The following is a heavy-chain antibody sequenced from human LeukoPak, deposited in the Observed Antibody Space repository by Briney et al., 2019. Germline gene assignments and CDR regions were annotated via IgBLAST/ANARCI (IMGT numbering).Heavy chain of an antibody. J-gene: IGHJ4*02. V-gene: IGHV3-33*01. D-gene: IGHD3-3*01. CDR2: IYDDGSKE. CDR3: ARDFKSGYADS. CDR1: GFTFSNYG. Sequence: GGSLRLSCAASGFTFSNYGMHWVRQSPGKGLEWVAVIYDDGSKEYFADSVKGRFTISRDNSKNTVVLQMNSLRGEDTAVYYCARDFKSGYADSWGQGTLVTVSS.